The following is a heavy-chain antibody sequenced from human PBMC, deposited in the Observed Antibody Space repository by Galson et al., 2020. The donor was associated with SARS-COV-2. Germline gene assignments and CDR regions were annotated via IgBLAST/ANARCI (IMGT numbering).Heavy chain of an antibody. D-gene: IGHD3-3*01. J-gene: IGHJ4*02. V-gene: IGHV3-30*04. CDR1: GLTFSTSA. CDR3: AGDGDYDIWSGYYGNFDY. Sequence: LTCAASGLTFSTSAMHWVRPAPGKGLEWLAVISYDGRNQFYADSVKGRFTISRDNSKDTLYLQMKSLRVEDTAVYYCAGDGDYDIWSGYYGNFDYWGQGTLVTVSS. CDR2: ISYDGRNQ.